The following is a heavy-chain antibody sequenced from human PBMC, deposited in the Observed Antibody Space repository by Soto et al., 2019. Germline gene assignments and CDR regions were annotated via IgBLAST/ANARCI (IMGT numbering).Heavy chain of an antibody. J-gene: IGHJ4*02. CDR2: INPNSGGT. Sequence: ASVKVSCKASGYSFTGYYMHWVRQAPGKGLEWMGWINPNSGGTNYAQKFQGRVTMTRDTSTSTAYMELSRLRSDDTAVYYCARVLGYDYVWGSYRLDYWGQGTLVTVSS. CDR3: ARVLGYDYVWGSYRLDY. CDR1: GYSFTGYY. D-gene: IGHD3-16*02. V-gene: IGHV1-2*02.